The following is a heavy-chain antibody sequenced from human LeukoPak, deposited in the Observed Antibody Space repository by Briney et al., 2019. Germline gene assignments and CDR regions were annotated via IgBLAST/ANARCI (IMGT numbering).Heavy chain of an antibody. D-gene: IGHD6-13*01. CDR1: GFTFSNAW. CDR3: TTRRRGYSSSWYVIDEDY. Sequence: GGSLRLSCAASGFTFSNAWMSWVRQAPGKGLEWVGRIKSKTDGGTTDHAAPVKGRFTISRDDSKNTLYLQMNSLKTEDTAVYYCTTRRRGYSSSWYVIDEDYWGQGTLVTVSS. V-gene: IGHV3-15*01. J-gene: IGHJ4*02. CDR2: IKSKTDGGTT.